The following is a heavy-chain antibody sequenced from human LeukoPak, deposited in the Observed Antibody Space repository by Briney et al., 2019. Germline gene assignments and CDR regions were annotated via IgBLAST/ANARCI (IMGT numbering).Heavy chain of an antibody. CDR1: GGSISSSSYY. J-gene: IGHJ4*02. CDR2: IYYSGST. V-gene: IGHV4-39*01. D-gene: IGHD3-10*01. Sequence: SETLSLTCTVSGGSISSSSYYWGWIRQPPGKGLEWIGSIYYSGSTYYNPSLKSRVTISVDTPKNQFSLKLSSVTAADTAVYYCASVLLWFGEPSGFDYWGQGTLVTVSS. CDR3: ASVLLWFGEPSGFDY.